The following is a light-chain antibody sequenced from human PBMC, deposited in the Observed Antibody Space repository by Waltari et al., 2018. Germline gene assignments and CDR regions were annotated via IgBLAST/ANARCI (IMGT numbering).Light chain of an antibody. CDR3: QHYDSYSAT. CDR2: KAS. Sequence: DIQMTQSPSTLSASVGDRVTITCRASQSITRWLDWYQQKAGKAPKRLIYKASILESGVPSRFSGGGSGTEFTLTISSLQPDDFATYYCQHYDSYSATFGRGTKVEIK. V-gene: IGKV1-5*03. J-gene: IGKJ4*02. CDR1: QSITRW.